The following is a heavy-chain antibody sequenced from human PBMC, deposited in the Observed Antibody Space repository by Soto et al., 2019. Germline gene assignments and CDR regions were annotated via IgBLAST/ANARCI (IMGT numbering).Heavy chain of an antibody. D-gene: IGHD3-3*01. J-gene: IGHJ6*04. CDR1: GGSINSGNFY. Sequence: SETLSLTCTVSGGSINSGNFYCVWIGEVPGRGLELIGFTYYSGVPYYNPSLTGRVTISVDTSMNRFSLTLTSVTAADTDRYYCERDQAPYYASWSGCSRDGYYGMDGWGTGITVTVSS. V-gene: IGHV4-31*03. CDR2: TYYSGVP. CDR3: ERDQAPYYASWSGCSRDGYYGMDG.